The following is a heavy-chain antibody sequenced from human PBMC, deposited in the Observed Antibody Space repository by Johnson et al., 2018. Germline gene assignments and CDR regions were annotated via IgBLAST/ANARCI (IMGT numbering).Heavy chain of an antibody. V-gene: IGHV1-8*01. D-gene: IGHD3-3*01. CDR3: ARFSSGDFWSGTSYYYGMDV. CDR1: GYTFTSYD. CDR2: MNPNSGNT. J-gene: IGHJ6*02. Sequence: QVQLVQSGAEVKKPGASVKVSCKASGYTFTSYDINWVRQATGQGLEWMGWMNPNSGNTGYAQKFQGRVTRTRNTSISTAYMELSSLRLEDTAVYYWARFSSGDFWSGTSYYYGMDVWGQGPTVTVSS.